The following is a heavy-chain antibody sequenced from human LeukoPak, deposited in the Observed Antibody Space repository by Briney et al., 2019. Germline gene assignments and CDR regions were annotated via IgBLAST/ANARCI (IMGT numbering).Heavy chain of an antibody. V-gene: IGHV3-30*18. D-gene: IGHD3-22*01. J-gene: IGHJ4*02. CDR2: ISYDGRDK. CDR1: GFTFSSYA. CDR3: SKGESITFYYDSSGYG. Sequence: GGSLRLSCAASGFTFSSYAMSWVRQIPGKGLEWVAGISYDGRDKYYGHSVKGRFTISRDNPKNTLYLQMNSLRVDDTAVYYCSKGESITFYYDSSGYGWGQGTLVTVSS.